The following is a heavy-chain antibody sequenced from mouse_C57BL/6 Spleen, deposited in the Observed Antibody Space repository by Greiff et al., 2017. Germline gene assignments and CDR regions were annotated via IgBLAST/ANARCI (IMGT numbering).Heavy chain of an antibody. CDR3: TRGDYDGYYAMDY. V-gene: IGHV1-15*01. CDR1: GYTFTDYE. Sequence: VQLQQSGAELVRPGASVTLSCKASGYTFTDYEMHWVKQTPVHGLEWIGAIDPETGGTAYNQKFKGKAILTADKSSSTAYMELRSLTSEDSAVYYCTRGDYDGYYAMDYWGQGTSVTVSS. CDR2: IDPETGGT. J-gene: IGHJ4*01. D-gene: IGHD2-4*01.